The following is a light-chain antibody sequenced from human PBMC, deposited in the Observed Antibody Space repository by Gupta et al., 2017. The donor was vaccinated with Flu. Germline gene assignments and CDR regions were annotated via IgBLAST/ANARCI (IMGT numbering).Light chain of an antibody. CDR3: QQYGNSPRFT. V-gene: IGKV3-20*01. J-gene: IGKJ3*01. CDR1: QSVSSSY. Sequence: ATLPCRASQSVSSSYIAWYQQKPGQAPRLLIYGASSRATGIPDRFSGSGSGTDFTLTISRLEPEDFAVYYCQQYGNSPRFTFGPGTKVDIK. CDR2: GAS.